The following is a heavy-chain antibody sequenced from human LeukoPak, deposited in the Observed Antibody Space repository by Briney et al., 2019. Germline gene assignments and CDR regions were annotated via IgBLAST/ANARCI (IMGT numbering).Heavy chain of an antibody. CDR1: GGSFSGYY. Sequence: PSETLSLTCAVYGGSFSGYYWSWIRQPPGKGLEWIGEINHSGGTNYNPSLKSRVTISVDTSKNQFSLKLSSVTAADTAVYYCARGRDFWRSNWFDPWGQGTLVTVSS. CDR2: INHSGGT. V-gene: IGHV4-34*01. J-gene: IGHJ5*02. D-gene: IGHD3-3*01. CDR3: ARGRDFWRSNWFDP.